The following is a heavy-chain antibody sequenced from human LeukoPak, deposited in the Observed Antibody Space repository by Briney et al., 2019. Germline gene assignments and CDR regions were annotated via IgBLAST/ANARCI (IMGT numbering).Heavy chain of an antibody. J-gene: IGHJ6*02. CDR2: TSSDLNVK. V-gene: IGHV3-30-3*01. CDR3: ARNNGMDV. Sequence: GGSLRLSCAASGFTFRNYVIHWVRQAPGKGLEWVAVTSSDLNVKLYADSVKGRFTISKDNAKSSLYLQMNSLRAEDTALYHCARNNGMDVWGQGTTVIVSS. CDR1: GFTFRNYV.